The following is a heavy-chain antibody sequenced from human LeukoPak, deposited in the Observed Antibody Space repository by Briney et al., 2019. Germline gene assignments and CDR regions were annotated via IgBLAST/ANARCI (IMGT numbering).Heavy chain of an antibody. D-gene: IGHD5-12*01. Sequence: GGSLRLSCAASGFTFDDYGMTWVRQAPGKGLEWVSAISGSGGSTYYADSVKGRFTISRDNSKNTLYLQMNSLRAEDTAVYYCARGYSGYSDAFDIWGQGTMVTVSS. CDR1: GFTFDDYG. CDR3: ARGYSGYSDAFDI. CDR2: ISGSGGST. V-gene: IGHV3-23*01. J-gene: IGHJ3*02.